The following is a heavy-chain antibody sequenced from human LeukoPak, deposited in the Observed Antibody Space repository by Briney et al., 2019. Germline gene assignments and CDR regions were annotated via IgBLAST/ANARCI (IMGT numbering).Heavy chain of an antibody. CDR1: GGSISSYY. J-gene: IGHJ4*02. CDR2: IYYSGST. V-gene: IGHV4-59*01. D-gene: IGHD2-15*01. CDR3: ARDCPRGSCLSR. Sequence: SETLSLTCTVSGGSISSYYWSWIRRPPGKGLEWIGYIYYSGSTNYNPSLKSRVTISVDTSKNQFSLKLSSVTAADTAVYYCARDCPRGSCLSRWGQGTLVTVSS.